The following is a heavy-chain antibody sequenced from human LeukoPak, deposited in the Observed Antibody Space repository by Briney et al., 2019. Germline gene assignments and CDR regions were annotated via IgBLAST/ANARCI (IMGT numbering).Heavy chain of an antibody. CDR2: ISWNSGSI. D-gene: IGHD1-26*01. CDR1: GFTFNDYA. CDR3: ARGGSYLSAFDI. J-gene: IGHJ3*02. Sequence: GGSLRLSCAASGFTFNDYAMHWVRQAPGKGLEWVSGISWNSGSIGYADSVKGRFTISRDNSKNTLYLQMNSLRAEDTAVYYCARGGSYLSAFDIWGQGTMVTVSS. V-gene: IGHV3-9*01.